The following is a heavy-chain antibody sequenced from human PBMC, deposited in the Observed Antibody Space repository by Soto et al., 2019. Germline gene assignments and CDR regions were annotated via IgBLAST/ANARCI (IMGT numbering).Heavy chain of an antibody. CDR1: GFSFGNYW. CDR3: ARDVGPVTIFGEALSGYFDF. CDR2: IKEDGSER. V-gene: IGHV3-7*03. Sequence: LRLSCAVSGFSFGNYWMSWVRQAPGKGLEWLASIKEDGSERYYLDSVKGRFTISRDNAKDSLSLQMNSLRGEDTAFYYCARDVGPVTIFGEALSGYFDFWGQGTLVTVSS. D-gene: IGHD3-3*01. J-gene: IGHJ4*02.